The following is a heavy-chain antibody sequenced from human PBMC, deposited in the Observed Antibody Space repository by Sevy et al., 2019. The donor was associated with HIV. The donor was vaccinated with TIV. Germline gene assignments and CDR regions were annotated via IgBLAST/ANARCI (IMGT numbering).Heavy chain of an antibody. CDR3: ARGGGLTDYGMDV. CDR2: MYYSGSI. CDR1: DGSISPYY. Sequence: SETLSLTCAVSDGSISPYYWNWIRQPPGKGLERIGYMYYSGSIKYNPSFKSRVTISVDMSKNQVSLNLRSVTAADTAVYYCARGGGLTDYGMDVWGQGTTVTVSS. J-gene: IGHJ6*02. D-gene: IGHD3-16*01. V-gene: IGHV4-59*01.